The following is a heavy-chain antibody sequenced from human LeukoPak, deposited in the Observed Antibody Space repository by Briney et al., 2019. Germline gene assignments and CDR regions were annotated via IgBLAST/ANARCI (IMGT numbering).Heavy chain of an antibody. J-gene: IGHJ4*02. V-gene: IGHV4-38-2*02. CDR1: GYSISSGYY. D-gene: IGHD3-9*01. CDR2: IYHSGGT. CDR3: ARVSGDWLSNHFDY. Sequence: PSETLSLTCTVSGYSISSGYYWGWIRQPPGKGLEWIGSIYHSGGTYYNPSLKSRVTISVDTSKNQFSLKLSSVTAADTAVYYCARVSGDWLSNHFDYWGQGTLVTVSS.